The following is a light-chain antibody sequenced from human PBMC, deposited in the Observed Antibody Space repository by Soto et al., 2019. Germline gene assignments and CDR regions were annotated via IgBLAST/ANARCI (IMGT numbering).Light chain of an antibody. CDR3: QQRSNWPQLT. CDR2: DAS. Sequence: IVLTQSPATLSLSPGERATLSCRACQSVSSYLAWYQQKPGQAPRLLIYDASNRATGIPARFSGSGSGTDFTLTISSLEPEDFAVYYCQQRSNWPQLTFGGGTKVEIK. V-gene: IGKV3-11*01. CDR1: QSVSSY. J-gene: IGKJ4*01.